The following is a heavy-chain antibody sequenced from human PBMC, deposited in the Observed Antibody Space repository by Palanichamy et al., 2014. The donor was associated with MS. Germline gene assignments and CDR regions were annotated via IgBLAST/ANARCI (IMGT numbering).Heavy chain of an antibody. CDR2: ISYDGSNK. Sequence: QVQLVESGGGRGPAWRSLRLSCAASGFTFSSYGMHWVRQAPGKGLEWVAVISYDGSNKYYADSVKGRFTISRDNSKNTLYLQMNSLRAEDTAVYYCAKEGAAMAHDYWGQGTLVTVSS. J-gene: IGHJ4*02. CDR3: AKEGAAMAHDY. V-gene: IGHV3-30*18. CDR1: GFTFSSYG. D-gene: IGHD5-18*01.